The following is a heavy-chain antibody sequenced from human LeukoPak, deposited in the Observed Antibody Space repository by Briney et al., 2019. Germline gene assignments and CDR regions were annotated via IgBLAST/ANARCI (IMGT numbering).Heavy chain of an antibody. CDR3: ARALGVVTIGWFDP. D-gene: IGHD3-3*01. CDR2: ISSSSSYI. V-gene: IGHV3-21*01. Sequence: NPGGSLRLSCAASGFTFSSYSMNWVRQAPGKGLEWVSSISSSSSYIYYADSVKGRFTISRDNAKNSLYLQMNSLRAEDTAVYYCARALGVVTIGWFDPWGQGTLVTVSS. J-gene: IGHJ5*02. CDR1: GFTFSSYS.